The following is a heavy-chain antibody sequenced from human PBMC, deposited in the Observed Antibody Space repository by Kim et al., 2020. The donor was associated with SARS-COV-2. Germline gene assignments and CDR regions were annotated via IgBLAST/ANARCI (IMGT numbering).Heavy chain of an antibody. CDR3: ASGPIQGGMEV. CDR1: GFFLSTDS. Sequence: PGGSLRLSCLGSGFFLSTDSMHWVRQAPGKGLEWVSSISGDSRYIFYADSVRGRLTISRDNAKKSLYLQMNSLGPEDTAIYYCASGPIQGGMEVWGQGTKVTVSS. CDR2: ISGDSRYI. V-gene: IGHV3-21*01. J-gene: IGHJ6*02.